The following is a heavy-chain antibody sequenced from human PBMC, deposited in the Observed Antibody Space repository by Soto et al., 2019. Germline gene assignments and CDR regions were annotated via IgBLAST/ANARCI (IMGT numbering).Heavy chain of an antibody. J-gene: IGHJ4*02. CDR3: TTGTRGVITSC. CDR2: IKSKTDGGTT. Sequence: GGSLRLSCAASGFTFSNAWISWVRQAPWKGLEWVGRIKSKTDGGTTDYAAPVKGRFTISRDDSKNTLYLQMNSLKTEDTAVYYCTTGTRGVITSCWGQGTLVTVSS. CDR1: GFTFSNAW. D-gene: IGHD3-22*01. V-gene: IGHV3-15*01.